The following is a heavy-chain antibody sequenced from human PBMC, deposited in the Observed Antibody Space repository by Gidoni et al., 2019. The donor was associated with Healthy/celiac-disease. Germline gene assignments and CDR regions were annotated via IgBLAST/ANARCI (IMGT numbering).Heavy chain of an antibody. CDR3: ASAYCSSTSCYGIDAFDI. J-gene: IGHJ3*02. D-gene: IGHD2-2*01. V-gene: IGHV5-51*01. CDR2: IYPGDSDT. CDR1: GYSFTSYC. Sequence: EVQLVQSGAEVKKPGESLKISCKGSGYSFTSYCIGWVRQMPGKGLEWMGIIYPGDSDTRYSPSFQGQVTISADKSISTAYLQWSSLKASDTAMYYCASAYCSSTSCYGIDAFDIWGQGTMVTVSS.